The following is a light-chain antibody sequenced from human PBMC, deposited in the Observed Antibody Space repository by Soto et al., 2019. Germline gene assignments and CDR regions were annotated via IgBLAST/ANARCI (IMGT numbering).Light chain of an antibody. CDR1: SSNIGSNT. Sequence: QSVLTQPPSASRTPGQRVTISCSGSSSNIGSNTVNWYQQLPGTAPKLLIYSNNQRPSGVPDRFSGSKSGTSASLAISGLQSEDEADYYCAAWDDSLNGQVVFGGGTQLTVL. J-gene: IGLJ2*01. CDR3: AAWDDSLNGQVV. CDR2: SNN. V-gene: IGLV1-44*01.